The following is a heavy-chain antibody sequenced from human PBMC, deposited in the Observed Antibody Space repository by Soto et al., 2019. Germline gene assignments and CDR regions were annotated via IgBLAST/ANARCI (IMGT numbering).Heavy chain of an antibody. V-gene: IGHV4-59*12. J-gene: IGHJ4*02. Sequence: SETLSLTCTVSGGSMISYYWSWIRQPPGRGLEWIGFIYYAGSTNYNPSLKSRVTISVDTSKNQFSLKLSSVTAADTAVYYCARHRAILLWFGESYFDYWGQGTLVTVSS. D-gene: IGHD3-10*01. CDR3: ARHRAILLWFGESYFDY. CDR1: GGSMISYY. CDR2: IYYAGST.